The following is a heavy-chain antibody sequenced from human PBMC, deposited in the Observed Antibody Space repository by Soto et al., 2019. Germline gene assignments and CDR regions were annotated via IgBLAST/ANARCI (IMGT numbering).Heavy chain of an antibody. CDR1: GFTFTSYW. J-gene: IGHJ6*02. Sequence: EVQLVESGGDLVQPGGSLRLSCAASGFTFTSYWVRWVRQAPGKGLVWVSRINSDGTTANYADSVTGRFTISRDNAKNTVYLQMNSLRVEDTAVYYCARGIKNYYGVDVWGQGTTVTVSS. CDR2: INSDGTTA. CDR3: ARGIKNYYGVDV. V-gene: IGHV3-74*01.